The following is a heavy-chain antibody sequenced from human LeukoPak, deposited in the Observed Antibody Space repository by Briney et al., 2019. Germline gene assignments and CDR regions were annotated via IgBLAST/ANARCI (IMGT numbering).Heavy chain of an antibody. CDR3: ARRAKRYDLSGYSYYYYMDV. CDR2: IYHSGRT. J-gene: IGHJ6*03. CDR1: GYSISSGYY. V-gene: IGHV4-38-2*02. Sequence: PSETLSLTCTVSGYSISSGYYWGWIRQPPGKGLEWIGSIYHSGRTFYSPSLKSRVTISADTSKKQVSLKVTSVTAADTAVYYCARRAKRYDLSGYSYYYYMDVWGKGTTVTISS. D-gene: IGHD3-22*01.